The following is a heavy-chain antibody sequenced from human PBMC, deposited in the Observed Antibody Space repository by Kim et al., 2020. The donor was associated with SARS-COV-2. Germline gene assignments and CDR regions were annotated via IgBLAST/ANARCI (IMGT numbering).Heavy chain of an antibody. V-gene: IGHV4-30-4*08. CDR2: IYYSGIT. Sequence: SETLSLTCAVSGSSLSSGDYYWSWIRQPPGKGLEWIGYIYYSGITHYNPSLKSRVTISIDTSKNQCSLTLSSVTAADTAVYSCGRIRLQSYLDYWGQGALVPVSS. J-gene: IGHJ4*02. CDR3: GRIRLQSYLDY. D-gene: IGHD4-4*01. CDR1: GSSLSSGDYY.